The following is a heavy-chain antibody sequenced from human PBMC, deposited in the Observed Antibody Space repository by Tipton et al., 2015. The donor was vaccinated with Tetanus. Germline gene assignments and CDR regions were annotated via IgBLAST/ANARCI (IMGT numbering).Heavy chain of an antibody. CDR1: GFTFSSYG. CDR3: ARDTDVVVPAATQNRYYYYGMDV. V-gene: IGHV3-30*19. Sequence: SLRLSCAASGFTFSSYGMHWVRQAPGKGLEWAAVIWYDGSNKYYADSVKGRFTISRDNSKNTLYLQMNSLRAEDTAVYYCARDTDVVVPAATQNRYYYYGMDVWGQGTTVTVSS. D-gene: IGHD2-2*01. J-gene: IGHJ6*02. CDR2: IWYDGSNK.